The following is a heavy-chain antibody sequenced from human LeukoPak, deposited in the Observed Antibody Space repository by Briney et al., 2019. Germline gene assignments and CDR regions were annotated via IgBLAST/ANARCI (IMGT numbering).Heavy chain of an antibody. V-gene: IGHV3-23*01. CDR1: GFTFCSYA. D-gene: IGHD6-13*01. CDR2: ISGSGGST. J-gene: IGHJ1*01. CDR3: AKGVAAAASAEYFQH. Sequence: SGGSLRLSCAASGFTFCSYAMGWVRQAPGKGLEWVSAISGSGGSTYYADSVKGRFTISRDNSKNTLYLQMNSLRAEDTAVYYCAKGVAAAASAEYFQHWGQGTLVTVSS.